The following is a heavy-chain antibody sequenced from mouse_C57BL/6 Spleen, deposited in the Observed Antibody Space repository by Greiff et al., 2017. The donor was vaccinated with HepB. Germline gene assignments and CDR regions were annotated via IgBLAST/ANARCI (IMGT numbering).Heavy chain of an antibody. CDR3: ARSEDYYGSSYDWYFDV. D-gene: IGHD1-1*01. V-gene: IGHV1-20*01. J-gene: IGHJ1*03. CDR2: INPYNGDT. Sequence: EVQLQQSGPELVKPGDSVKISCKASGYSFTGYFMNWVMQSHGKSLEWIGRINPYNGDTFYNQKFKGKATLTVDKSSSTAHMELRSLTSEDSAVYYCARSEDYYGSSYDWYFDVWGTGTTVTVSS. CDR1: GYSFTGYF.